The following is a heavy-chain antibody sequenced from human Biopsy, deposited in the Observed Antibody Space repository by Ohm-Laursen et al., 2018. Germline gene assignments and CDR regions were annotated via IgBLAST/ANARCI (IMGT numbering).Heavy chain of an antibody. CDR3: ARNTGWYGDLYYFDC. J-gene: IGHJ4*02. D-gene: IGHD6-19*01. V-gene: IGHV1-46*01. CDR1: GYSFTSYY. Sequence: ASVKVSCKASGYSFTSYYMHWVRQAPGQGLEWMGMINPSGSTTSYPQIFQGRVTMTKDTSKSIVYMELSSLRSADTAVYFCARNTGWYGDLYYFDCWGQGTLVTVSS. CDR2: INPSGSTT.